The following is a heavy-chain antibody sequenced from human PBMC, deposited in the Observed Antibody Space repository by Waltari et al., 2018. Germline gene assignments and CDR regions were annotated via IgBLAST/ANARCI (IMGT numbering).Heavy chain of an antibody. CDR3: ARGFDP. CDR1: GYSLSSGHY. CDR2: ILHTGTT. V-gene: IGHV4-38-2*02. J-gene: IGHJ5*02. Sequence: QGQLQESGPGLVKPSETLSLTCTVSGYSLSSGHYWGWIRQPPGKGLEWIGSILHTGTTYNNPSLKSRVTISIDTSKNQFSLKLNSVTAADTAVYYCARGFDPWGQGTLVTVSS.